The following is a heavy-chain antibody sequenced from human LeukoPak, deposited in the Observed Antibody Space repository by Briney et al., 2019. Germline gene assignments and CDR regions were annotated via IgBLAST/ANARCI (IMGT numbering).Heavy chain of an antibody. J-gene: IGHJ4*02. Sequence: PSETLSLTCTVTGGSFTTYYWSWIRQTPGKGLEWIGHFYYSGSTTYNPSLKSRVTISVDTSRDQFSLKLTSVSAAGTAVYYCARGQGGNYYLNYFDYWGQGALVTVSS. V-gene: IGHV4-59*01. CDR3: ARGQGGNYYLNYFDY. CDR1: GGSFTTYY. CDR2: FYYSGST. D-gene: IGHD1-26*01.